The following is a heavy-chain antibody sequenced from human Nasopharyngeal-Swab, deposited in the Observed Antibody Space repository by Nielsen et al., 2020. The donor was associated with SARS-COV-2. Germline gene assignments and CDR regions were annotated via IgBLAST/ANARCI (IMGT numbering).Heavy chain of an antibody. Sequence: VRQMPGKGLEWVANIKQDGSEKYYVDSVKGRFTISRDNAKNSLYLQMNSLRAEDTAVYYCARDLIRSGIAAAGTSGSFDYWGQGTLVTVSS. CDR2: IKQDGSEK. J-gene: IGHJ4*02. CDR3: ARDLIRSGIAAAGTSGSFDY. D-gene: IGHD6-13*01. V-gene: IGHV3-7*01.